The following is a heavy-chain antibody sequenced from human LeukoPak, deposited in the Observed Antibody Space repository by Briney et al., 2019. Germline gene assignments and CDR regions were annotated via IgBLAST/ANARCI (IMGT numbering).Heavy chain of an antibody. J-gene: IGHJ4*02. CDR3: ATGGRSGMAFDF. CDR1: GFIATSNY. V-gene: IGHV3-53*01. CDR2: IYGGGNA. Sequence: GGSLRLSCSFSGFIATSNYMAWVRQSPGKGLQWISFIYGGGNALYADSVRDRFSISRDNSKSTLYLQMSSLRVEDTAVYYCATGGRSGMAFDFWGQGTLVTVSS. D-gene: IGHD2-8*01.